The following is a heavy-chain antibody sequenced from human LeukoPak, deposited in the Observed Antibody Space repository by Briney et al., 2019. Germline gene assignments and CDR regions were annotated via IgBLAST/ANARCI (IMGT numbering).Heavy chain of an antibody. D-gene: IGHD3-22*01. J-gene: IGHJ4*02. CDR1: RFTFSNYW. CDR3: AREAPPHDTSDYDF. V-gene: IGHV3-7*01. CDR2: INQDGSKK. Sequence: PGGSLRLSCVASRFTFSNYWMSWVRQAPGKGLEWVANINQDGSKKRYADSMKGRFTISRGNAKNSLYLQMNSLRDEDTAIYYCAREAPPHDTSDYDFWGQGTLVTVSS.